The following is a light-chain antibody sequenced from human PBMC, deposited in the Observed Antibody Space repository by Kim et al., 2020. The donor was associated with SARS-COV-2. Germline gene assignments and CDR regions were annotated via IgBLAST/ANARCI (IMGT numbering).Light chain of an antibody. J-gene: IGLJ1*01. CDR1: SSNNGAGYD. CDR3: QSYDSSLSGSRV. CDR2: GNS. V-gene: IGLV1-40*01. Sequence: VTISCTGSSSNNGAGYDVHWYQQLPGTAPKLLIYGNSNRPSGVPDRFSGSKSGTSASLAITGLQAEDEADYYCQSYDSSLSGSRVFGTGTKVTVL.